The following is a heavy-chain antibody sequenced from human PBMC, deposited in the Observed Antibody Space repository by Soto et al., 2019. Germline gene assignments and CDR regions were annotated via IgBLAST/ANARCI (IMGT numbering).Heavy chain of an antibody. CDR3: XXXXXXXXXXNDY. Sequence: QLVQSGAEVKRPGASVKVSCKASGYTFNTFGISWVRQAPGQGPEWMGCISGDNGKRDYSRKLQGRITLTTDPFTETSNMELRSLTSDDTXVXXXXXXXXXXXXXNDYWGQGTLVTVSS. CDR2: ISGDNGKR. J-gene: IGHJ4*02. V-gene: IGHV1-18*01. CDR1: GYTFNTFG.